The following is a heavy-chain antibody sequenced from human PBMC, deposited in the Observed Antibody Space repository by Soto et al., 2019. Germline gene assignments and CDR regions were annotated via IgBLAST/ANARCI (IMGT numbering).Heavy chain of an antibody. CDR1: GGSISSYY. J-gene: IGHJ4*02. CDR2: IYYSGST. V-gene: IGHV4-59*08. D-gene: IGHD3-9*01. Sequence: PSETLSLTCTVSGGSISSYYWSWIRQPPGKGLEWIGYIYYSGSTNYNPSLKSRVTISVDTSKNQFSLKLSSVTAADTAVYYCAGRSDFDWSPYYFDYWGQGTLVTVSS. CDR3: AGRSDFDWSPYYFDY.